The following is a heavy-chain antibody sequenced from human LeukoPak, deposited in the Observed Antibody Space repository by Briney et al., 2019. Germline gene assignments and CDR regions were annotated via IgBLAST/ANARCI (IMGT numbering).Heavy chain of an antibody. Sequence: GGSLRLSCAASGFTFNTYSMNWVRQAPGKGLEWVSSISSWNYFIYYADSVKGRFTISRDNAKNTLYLQMSSLRADDTAVYHCATDLTGYYDYWGQGTLVTVSS. CDR2: ISSWNYFI. J-gene: IGHJ4*02. D-gene: IGHD3-9*01. CDR3: ATDLTGYYDY. CDR1: GFTFNTYS. V-gene: IGHV3-21*01.